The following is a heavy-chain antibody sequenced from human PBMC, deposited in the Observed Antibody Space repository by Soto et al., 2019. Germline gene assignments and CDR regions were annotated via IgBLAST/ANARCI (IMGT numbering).Heavy chain of an antibody. CDR1: GYTFTGYY. D-gene: IGHD3-22*01. CDR2: INPNSGGT. CDR3: ARGVTYYYDSSGPKSYYYYYGMDV. Sequence: QVQLVQSGAEVKKPGASVKVSCKASGYTFTGYYMHWVRQAPGQGLEWMGWINPNSGGTNYAQKFQGRVTMTRDTSISTAYMELSRLRSDDTAVYYCARGVTYYYDSSGPKSYYYYYGMDVWGQGTTVTVSS. V-gene: IGHV1-2*02. J-gene: IGHJ6*02.